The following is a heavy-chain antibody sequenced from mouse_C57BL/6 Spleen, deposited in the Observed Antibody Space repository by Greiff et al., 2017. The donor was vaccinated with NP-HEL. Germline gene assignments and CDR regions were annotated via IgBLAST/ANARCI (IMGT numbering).Heavy chain of an antibody. J-gene: IGHJ4*01. CDR2: ISYDGSN. V-gene: IGHV3-6*01. CDR1: GYSITSGYY. Sequence: EVQLQESGPGLVKPSQSLSLTCSVTGYSITSGYYWNWIRQFPGNKLEWMGYISYDGSNNYNPSLKNRISITRDTSKNQFFLKLNSVTTEDTATYYCARADYDYRAMDYWGQGTSVTVSS. CDR3: ARADYDYRAMDY. D-gene: IGHD2-4*01.